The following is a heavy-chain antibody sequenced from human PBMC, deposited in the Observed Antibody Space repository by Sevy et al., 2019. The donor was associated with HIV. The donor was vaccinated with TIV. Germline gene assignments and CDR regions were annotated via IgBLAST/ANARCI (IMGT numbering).Heavy chain of an antibody. D-gene: IGHD5-18*01. V-gene: IGHV3-30*18. J-gene: IGHJ3*02. CDR1: GFTFSNYG. CDR2: ISYDGSNK. CDR3: AKDRAAMVGDAFDI. Sequence: GGSLRLSCAASGFTFSNYGMHWVRQAPGKGLEWVALISYDGSNKYYADSVKGRFTISRDNSKNTLYLQMNSLRAEDTAVYYCAKDRAAMVGDAFDIWGQGTMVTVSS.